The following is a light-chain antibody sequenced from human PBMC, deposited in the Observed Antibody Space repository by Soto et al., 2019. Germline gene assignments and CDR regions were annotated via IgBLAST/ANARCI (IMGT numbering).Light chain of an antibody. V-gene: IGLV3-21*02. CDR3: QVWDSSSAHPGYV. CDR2: DDS. J-gene: IGLJ1*01. Sequence: SYELTQPPSVSVAPGQTARITCGGNNSGSKSVHWYQQKPGQAHVLVVYDDSDRPSGIPERFSGSNSGNTATLTISRVEAGDEADYYCQVWDSSSAHPGYVFGTGTKLTVL. CDR1: NSGSKS.